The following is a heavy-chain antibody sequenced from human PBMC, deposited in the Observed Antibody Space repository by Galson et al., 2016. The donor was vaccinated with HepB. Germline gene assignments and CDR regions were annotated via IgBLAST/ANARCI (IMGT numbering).Heavy chain of an antibody. CDR3: AKEFVATGSVVGDY. CDR1: GFTFSTYA. J-gene: IGHJ4*02. D-gene: IGHD2-21*01. Sequence: SLRLSCAASGFTFSTYAMSWVRQAPGKGLEWVSAISNSGSTTYYADSVKGRFTISRDNSKNTLYLQMNSLRVEDTALYYCAKEFVATGSVVGDYWGQGTLVT. V-gene: IGHV3-23*01. CDR2: ISNSGSTT.